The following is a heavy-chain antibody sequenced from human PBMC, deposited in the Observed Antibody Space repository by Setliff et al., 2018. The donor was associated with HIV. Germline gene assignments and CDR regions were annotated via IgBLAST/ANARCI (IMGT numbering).Heavy chain of an antibody. D-gene: IGHD6-13*01. V-gene: IGHV1-69*13. J-gene: IGHJ3*02. CDR1: GGTLSNYV. Sequence: SVKVSCKTSGGTLSNYVITWVRQAPGQGLAWMGMIIPMYNIPAYAQTFQGRVTFTADDSTSTAYMELSSLSSEDTAVYYCARDQTGVAAAAFGGGSAWSDEGFDIWGQGTMVTVSS. CDR2: IIPMYNIP. CDR3: ARDQTGVAAAAFGGGSAWSDEGFDI.